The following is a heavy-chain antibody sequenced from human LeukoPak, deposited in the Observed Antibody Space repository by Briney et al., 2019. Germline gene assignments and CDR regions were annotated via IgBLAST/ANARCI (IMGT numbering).Heavy chain of an antibody. D-gene: IGHD3-22*01. CDR2: IYPDDSDT. Sequence: ESLKISCNGSAYKFNAYWIAWVRQMPGKGLEWMGIIYPDDSDTRYSPSFQGQVAISADKTFSIAYFQWSSMKASDNPVYCCSIPNITSSYDSCGYDAFDVWGQGTMVIVSS. V-gene: IGHV5-51*01. CDR1: AYKFNAYW. J-gene: IGHJ3*01. CDR3: SIPNITSSYDSCGYDAFDV.